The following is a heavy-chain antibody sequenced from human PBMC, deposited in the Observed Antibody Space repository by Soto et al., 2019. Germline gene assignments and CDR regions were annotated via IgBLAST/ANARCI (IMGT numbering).Heavy chain of an antibody. CDR2: ISYDGSNK. D-gene: IGHD4-17*01. CDR3: ARLGPGDYFDY. J-gene: IGHJ4*02. V-gene: IGHV3-30*03. CDR1: GFTFSSYG. Sequence: PGGSLRLSCAASGFTFSSYGIHWVRQAPGKGLEWVAVISYDGSNKYYADSVKGRFTISRDNSKNTLYLQMNSLRAEDTAVYYCARLGPGDYFDYWGQGTLVTAPQ.